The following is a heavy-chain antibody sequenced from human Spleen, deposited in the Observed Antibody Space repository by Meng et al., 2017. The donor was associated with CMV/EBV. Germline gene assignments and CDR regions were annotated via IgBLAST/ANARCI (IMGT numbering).Heavy chain of an antibody. Sequence: IPWVRQAPGQGLEWMGWLNPNSGGTIPAHRFLGRVTMTRDTSISAAYMELRGLTSDDTAVYYCARDRENIWHYHLPEVGAITAVVLDYWGQGTLVTVSS. CDR3: ARDRENIWHYHLPEVGAITAVVLDY. CDR2: LNPNSGGT. J-gene: IGHJ4*02. D-gene: IGHD1-26*01. V-gene: IGHV1-2*02.